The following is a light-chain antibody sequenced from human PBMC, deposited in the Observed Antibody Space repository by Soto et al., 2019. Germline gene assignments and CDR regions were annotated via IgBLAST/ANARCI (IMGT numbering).Light chain of an antibody. CDR1: QSISSS. CDR2: LAS. V-gene: IGKV1-5*03. Sequence: DIQVTQSPSFLSASVGDRVSITCRASQSISSSLAWYQQKPGKAPKLLIYLASSLESGVPSRFSGSGSGTEFTLTISSLQPDDFATYYCQQYNSYSRTFGQGTKVDIK. CDR3: QQYNSYSRT. J-gene: IGKJ1*01.